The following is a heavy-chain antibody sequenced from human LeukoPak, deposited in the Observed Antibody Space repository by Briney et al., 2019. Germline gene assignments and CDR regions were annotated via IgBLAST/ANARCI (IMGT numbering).Heavy chain of an antibody. CDR1: GFTFSDSY. CDR3: AREGVRIAARPGDY. D-gene: IGHD6-6*01. V-gene: IGHV3-11*04. CDR2: ISGSGHDI. J-gene: IGHJ4*02. Sequence: GGSLRLSCAASGFTFSDSYMTWVRQAPGKGVEWVAYISGSGHDINYSDSVKGRFTISRDNAKNSLYLQMSSLRVEDTAVYYCAREGVRIAARPGDYWGQGTLVTVSS.